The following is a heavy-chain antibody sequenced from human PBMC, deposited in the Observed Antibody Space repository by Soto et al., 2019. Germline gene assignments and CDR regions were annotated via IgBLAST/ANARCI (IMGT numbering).Heavy chain of an antibody. CDR1: GFTFGDYA. CDR2: IRSKAYGGTT. CDR3: TRAEGYCTNGVCYTYYYYMDV. J-gene: IGHJ6*03. Sequence: PGGSLRLSCTASGFTFGDYAMSWFRQAPGKGLEWVGFIRSKAYGGTTEYAASVKGRFTISRDDSKSIAYLQMNSLKTEDTAVYYCTRAEGYCTNGVCYTYYYYMDVWGKGTTVTVSS. V-gene: IGHV3-49*03. D-gene: IGHD2-8*01.